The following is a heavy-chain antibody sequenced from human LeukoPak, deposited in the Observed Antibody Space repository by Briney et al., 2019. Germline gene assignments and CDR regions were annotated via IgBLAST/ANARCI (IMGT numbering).Heavy chain of an antibody. Sequence: PGGSLRLSCLASGFAFRSYEMNWVRQAPGRGLEWVSYISGSDTTTYYADSVRGRFTIFRDNAKNSLYLQMNSLRAEDTALYYCTTLGYHLDSWGQGTLVTVSS. CDR2: ISGSDTTT. J-gene: IGHJ4*02. CDR1: GFAFRSYE. CDR3: TTLGYHLDS. V-gene: IGHV3-48*03. D-gene: IGHD3-22*01.